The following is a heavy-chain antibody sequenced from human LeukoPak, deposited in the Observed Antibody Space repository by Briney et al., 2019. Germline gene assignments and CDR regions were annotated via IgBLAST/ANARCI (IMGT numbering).Heavy chain of an antibody. D-gene: IGHD3-22*01. CDR3: AKVGCGSGYCAFDY. V-gene: IGHV3-30*18. J-gene: IGHJ4*02. CDR2: ISYDGSNI. Sequence: GRSLRLSCGASGLTFSSYGMHWVRQAPGKGLEWVAVISYDGSNIYYAASVKGRFTISRDNSKNTLYLQMNSLRAEDTAVYYCAKVGCGSGYCAFDYWGQGTLVTVSS. CDR1: GLTFSSYG.